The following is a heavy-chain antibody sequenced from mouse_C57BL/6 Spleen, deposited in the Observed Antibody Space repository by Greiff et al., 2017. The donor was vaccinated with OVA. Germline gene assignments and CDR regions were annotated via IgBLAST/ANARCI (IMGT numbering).Heavy chain of an antibody. CDR3: ARGGATVVATRGAMDY. CDR1: GYTFTSYW. CDR2: IDPSDSYT. Sequence: QVQLQQSGAELVMPGASVKLSCKASGYTFTSYWMHWVKQRPGQGLEWIGEIDPSDSYTNYNQKFKGKSTLTVDKSSSKAYMQLRSLTSEDAAVDYCARGGATVVATRGAMDYWGQGTSVTVSS. V-gene: IGHV1-69*01. J-gene: IGHJ4*01. D-gene: IGHD1-1*01.